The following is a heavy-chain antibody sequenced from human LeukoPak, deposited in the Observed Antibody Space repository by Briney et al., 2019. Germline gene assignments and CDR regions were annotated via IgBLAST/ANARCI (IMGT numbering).Heavy chain of an antibody. CDR3: PGSLTLRDYGDYVFEDASWEFDY. J-gene: IGHJ4*02. CDR1: GYTFTGYY. V-gene: IGHV1-2*02. CDR2: INTNSCDT. Sequence: SVKVSCKASGYTFTGYYMHLLRQAPGQELEWMGCINTNSCDTNYAYKFQDRLTITSDTPISTAYIELNKLRSDDTDVYYLPGSLTLRDYGDYVFEDASWEFDYWGQGTLVGVCS. D-gene: IGHD4-17*01.